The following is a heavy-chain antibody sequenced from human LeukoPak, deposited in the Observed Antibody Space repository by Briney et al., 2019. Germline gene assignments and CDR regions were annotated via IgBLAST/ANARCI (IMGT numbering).Heavy chain of an antibody. J-gene: IGHJ5*02. CDR1: GAGFSSFV. D-gene: IGHD5-18*01. CDR2: ISPYTGNT. V-gene: IGHV1-18*04. Sequence: ASVRVSCKPSGAGFSSFVIAWVGQAPGQGVEWLGWISPYTGNTNYAPKFRGRVTITTEKPTRTVYMDLRSLRSDDTAVYYCARGQVDTTMIIGGWFDHWGQGTLVFVSS. CDR3: ARGQVDTTMIIGGWFDH.